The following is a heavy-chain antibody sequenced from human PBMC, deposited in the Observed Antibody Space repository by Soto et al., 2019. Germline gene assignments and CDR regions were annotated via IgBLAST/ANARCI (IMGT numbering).Heavy chain of an antibody. V-gene: IGHV1-69*01. Sequence: VSCKASGGTFSSYAISWVRQAPGQGLEWMGGIIPIFGTANYAQKFQGRVTITADESTSTAYMELSSLRSEDTAVYYCASDFRQIKIFGVSYGMDVWGQGTTVTVSS. CDR3: ASDFRQIKIFGVSYGMDV. D-gene: IGHD3-3*01. CDR1: GGTFSSYA. CDR2: IIPIFGTA. J-gene: IGHJ6*02.